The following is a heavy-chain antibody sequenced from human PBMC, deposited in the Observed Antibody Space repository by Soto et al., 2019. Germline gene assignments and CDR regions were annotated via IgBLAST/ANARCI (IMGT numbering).Heavy chain of an antibody. CDR2: ISSNSAYI. CDR1: GFTFRSFT. V-gene: IGHV3-21*01. CDR3: TRDASRDSSARGWFDP. Sequence: PVGSLRLSYAASGFTFRSFTMNWVRQAPGKGLEWVSTISSNSAYIYYTDALRGRFTISRDNAKNSLHLQMNSLRAEDTAVYYCTRDASRDSSARGWFDPWGPGTMVTVSS. D-gene: IGHD6-13*01. J-gene: IGHJ5*02.